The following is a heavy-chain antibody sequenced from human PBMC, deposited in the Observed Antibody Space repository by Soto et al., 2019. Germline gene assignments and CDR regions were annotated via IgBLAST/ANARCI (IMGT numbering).Heavy chain of an antibody. Sequence: GASVKVSCKASGGTFSSYAISWVRQAPGQGLEWMGGIIPIFGTANYAQKFQGRVTITADESTSTAYMELSSLRSEDAAVYYCARAQSASSWYYYYGMDVWGQGTTVTVSS. CDR2: IIPIFGTA. V-gene: IGHV1-69*13. CDR3: ARAQSASSWYYYYGMDV. CDR1: GGTFSSYA. J-gene: IGHJ6*02.